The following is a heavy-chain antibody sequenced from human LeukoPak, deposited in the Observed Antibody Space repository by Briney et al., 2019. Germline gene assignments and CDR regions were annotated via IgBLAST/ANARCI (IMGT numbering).Heavy chain of an antibody. V-gene: IGHV5-51*01. CDR3: ARHIRYSSPPNYYYYYMDV. D-gene: IGHD6-13*01. J-gene: IGHJ6*03. Sequence: KAGESLKISCKGSGYSFTSYWIGWVRQMSGKGLEWMGIICPGDSDTRYSPSFQGQVTISADKSISTAYLQWSSLKASDTAMYYCARHIRYSSPPNYYYYYMDVWGKGTTVTVSS. CDR1: GYSFTSYW. CDR2: ICPGDSDT.